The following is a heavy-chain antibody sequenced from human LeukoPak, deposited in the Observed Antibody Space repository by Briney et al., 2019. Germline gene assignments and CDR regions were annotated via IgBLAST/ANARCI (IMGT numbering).Heavy chain of an antibody. D-gene: IGHD2/OR15-2a*01. J-gene: IGHJ4*02. Sequence: ASVKVSCKVSGNTSTGLSMNWVRQAPGKGLDWMGGFDPEDVETIYAQKFQGRVTMTEDTSTETAYMELTSLRPEDTAVYYCATDFYRGRQFDYWGQGTLVTVSS. CDR1: GNTSTGLS. CDR3: ATDFYRGRQFDY. V-gene: IGHV1-24*01. CDR2: FDPEDVET.